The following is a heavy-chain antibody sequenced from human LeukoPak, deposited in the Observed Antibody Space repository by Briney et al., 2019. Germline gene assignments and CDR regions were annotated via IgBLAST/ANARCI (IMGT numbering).Heavy chain of an antibody. V-gene: IGHV4-34*01. CDR3: ARHAGVIVLIVY. Sequence: SETLSLTCAVYGGSFSGYYWSWIRQPPGKGLEWIGEINHSGSTNYNPSLKSRVTISVDTSKNQFSLKLSSVTAADTAVYYCARHAGVIVLIVYWGQGTLVTVSS. D-gene: IGHD2-8*01. J-gene: IGHJ4*02. CDR2: INHSGST. CDR1: GGSFSGYY.